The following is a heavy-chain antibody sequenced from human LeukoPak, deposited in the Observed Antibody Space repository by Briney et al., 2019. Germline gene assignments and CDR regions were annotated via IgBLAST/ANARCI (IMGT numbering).Heavy chain of an antibody. D-gene: IGHD3-10*01. CDR2: IYSGGST. CDR1: GFTVSSNY. CDR3: AVRVAHSVYY. V-gene: IGHV3-66*01. Sequence: AGGSLRLSCAASGFTVSSNYMSWVRQAPGKGLEWVSVIYSGGSTYYADSVKGRFTISRDNSKNTLYLQMNSLRAEDTAVYYCAVRVAHSVYYWGQGILVTVSS. J-gene: IGHJ4*02.